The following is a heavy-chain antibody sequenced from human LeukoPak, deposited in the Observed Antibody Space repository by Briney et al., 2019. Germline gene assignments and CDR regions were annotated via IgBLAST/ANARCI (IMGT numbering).Heavy chain of an antibody. CDR3: ARDRDSYGWDAFDI. CDR1: GGSISSSSYY. CDR2: IYYSGST. J-gene: IGHJ3*02. V-gene: IGHV4-39*07. D-gene: IGHD5-18*01. Sequence: PSETLSLTCTVSGGSISSSSYYWGWIRQPPGKGLEWIGSIYYSGSTYYNPSLKSRVTISVDTSKNQFSLKLSSVTAADTAVYYCARDRDSYGWDAFDIWGQGTMVTVSS.